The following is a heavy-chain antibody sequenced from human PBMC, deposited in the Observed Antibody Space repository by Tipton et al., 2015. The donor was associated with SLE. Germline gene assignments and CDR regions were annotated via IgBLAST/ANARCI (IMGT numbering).Heavy chain of an antibody. J-gene: IGHJ5*02. D-gene: IGHD6-13*01. CDR3: ARDLTPVIAAGGNWFDP. CDR1: GFTFSSYW. V-gene: IGHV3-7*01. CDR2: IKQDGSEK. Sequence: SLRLSCAASGFTFSSYWMSWVRQAPGKGLEWVANIKQDGSEKYYVDSVKGRFTISRDNAKNSLYLQMNSLRAEDTAVYYCARDLTPVIAAGGNWFDPWGQGTLVTVSS.